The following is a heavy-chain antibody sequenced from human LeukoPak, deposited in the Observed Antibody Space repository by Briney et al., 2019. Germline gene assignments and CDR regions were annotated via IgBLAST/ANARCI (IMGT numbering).Heavy chain of an antibody. Sequence: SETLSLTCTVSGGSISSSSYYWGWIRQPPGKGLEWIGSIYYSGSTYYSPSLKSRVTISVDTSKNQFSLKLSSVTAADTAVYYCARDSDFDYWGQGTLVTVSS. J-gene: IGHJ4*02. CDR3: ARDSDFDY. CDR1: GGSISSSSYY. V-gene: IGHV4-39*07. CDR2: IYYSGST.